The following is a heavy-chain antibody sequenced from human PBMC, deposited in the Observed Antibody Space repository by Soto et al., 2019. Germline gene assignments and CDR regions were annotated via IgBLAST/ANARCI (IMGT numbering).Heavy chain of an antibody. J-gene: IGHJ6*03. Sequence: SETLSLTCTVSGGSISSSSYYWGWIRQPPGKGLEWIGSIYYSGSTYYNPSLKSRVTISVDTSKNQFSLKLSSVTAADTAVYYCASFLLNYDFWSGYPNMDVWGKVTTFIVSS. D-gene: IGHD3-3*01. CDR3: ASFLLNYDFWSGYPNMDV. CDR2: IYYSGST. V-gene: IGHV4-39*01. CDR1: GGSISSSSYY.